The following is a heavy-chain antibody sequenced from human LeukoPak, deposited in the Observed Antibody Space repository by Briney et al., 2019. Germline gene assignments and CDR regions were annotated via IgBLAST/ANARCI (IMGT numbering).Heavy chain of an antibody. V-gene: IGHV3-74*01. CDR2: IKSDGKST. D-gene: IGHD4-17*01. CDR1: GFTFSTYW. J-gene: IGHJ4*02. CDR3: ARALLGDYGFDS. Sequence: GGSMRLSCAASGFTFSTYWLHWVRQTPGHGLVWVSRIKSDGKSTAYAHTAKGRFTFSRDNAKNTLYLQMSSLRAEDTAVYYCARALLGDYGFDSWGQGALVLVSS.